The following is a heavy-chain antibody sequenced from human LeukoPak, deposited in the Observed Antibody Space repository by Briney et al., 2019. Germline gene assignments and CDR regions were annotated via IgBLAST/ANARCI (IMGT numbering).Heavy chain of an antibody. V-gene: IGHV4-34*01. J-gene: IGHJ4*02. CDR3: AGVLLRGYSGYPRRYYFDY. Sequence: PSETLSLTCAVYGGSFSGYYWSWIRQPPGKGLEWIGEINHSGSTNYNPSLKSRVTISVDTSKNQFSLKLSSVTAADTAVYYCAGVLLRGYSGYPRRYYFDYWGQGTLVTVSS. CDR1: GGSFSGYY. D-gene: IGHD5-12*01. CDR2: INHSGST.